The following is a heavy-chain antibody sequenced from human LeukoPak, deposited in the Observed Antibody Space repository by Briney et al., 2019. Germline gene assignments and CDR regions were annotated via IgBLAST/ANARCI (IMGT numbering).Heavy chain of an antibody. Sequence: GGSLRLSCAASGFTFSSYGMHCVRQAPGKGLEWVAFIRYDGSNKYYADSVKGRFTISRDNAKNSLYLQMNSLRAEDTAVYYCARENIAVAGTGIMNWFDPWGQGTLVTVSS. D-gene: IGHD6-19*01. CDR1: GFTFSSYG. CDR2: IRYDGSNK. J-gene: IGHJ5*02. V-gene: IGHV3-30*02. CDR3: ARENIAVAGTGIMNWFDP.